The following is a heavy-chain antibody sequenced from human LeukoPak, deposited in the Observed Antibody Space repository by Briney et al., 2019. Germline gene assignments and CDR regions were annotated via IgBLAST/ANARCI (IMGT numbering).Heavy chain of an antibody. Sequence: ASVKVSCKASGYTFTNYGISWVRQATGQGLEWMGWMNPNSGNTGYAQKFQGRVTMTRNTSISTAYMELSSLRSEDTAVYYCARGLRGIAVTIAYWGQGTLVTVSS. CDR1: GYTFTNYG. V-gene: IGHV1-8*02. CDR2: MNPNSGNT. D-gene: IGHD6-19*01. CDR3: ARGLRGIAVTIAY. J-gene: IGHJ4*02.